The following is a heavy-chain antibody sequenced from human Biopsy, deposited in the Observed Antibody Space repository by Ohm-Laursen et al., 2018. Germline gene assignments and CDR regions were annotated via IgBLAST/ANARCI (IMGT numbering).Heavy chain of an antibody. V-gene: IGHV1-69*13. CDR3: ARGPHSGSHSCFDY. D-gene: IGHD1-26*01. CDR2: IIPMFGTA. CDR1: GGTFINFA. Sequence: SVKVSCNASGGTFINFAISWVRQAPGQGLEWMGGIIPMFGTANYAQMFQGRVTISADESTSTSYMELSSLTTEYTAIYYCARGPHSGSHSCFDYWGRGTLVTVSS. J-gene: IGHJ4*02.